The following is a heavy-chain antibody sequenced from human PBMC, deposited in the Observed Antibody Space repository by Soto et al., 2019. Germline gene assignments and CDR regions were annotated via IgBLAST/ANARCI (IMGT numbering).Heavy chain of an antibody. Sequence: QVQLQQWGAGLLKPSETLSLTCAVYGGSFSGYYWSWIRQPPGKGLEWIGEINHSGSTNYNPSLKRRVTISVDASKNQFSLKLSSVTAADTAVYYCARRAPLTKRTKDGYLKADYYGMDVWGQGTTVTVSS. CDR2: INHSGST. J-gene: IGHJ6*02. D-gene: IGHD5-12*01. CDR3: ARRAPLTKRTKDGYLKADYYGMDV. CDR1: GGSFSGYY. V-gene: IGHV4-34*01.